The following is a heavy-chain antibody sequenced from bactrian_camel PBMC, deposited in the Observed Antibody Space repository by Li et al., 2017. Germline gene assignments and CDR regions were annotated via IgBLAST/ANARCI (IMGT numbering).Heavy chain of an antibody. CDR2: IDKDDRT. CDR1: GEGFGRYC. V-gene: IGHV3S55*01. D-gene: IGHD2*01. J-gene: IGHJ4*01. Sequence: HVQLVESGGGSVQTGGSLRLSCSAIGEGFGRYCMAWFRQVPGKDREGIAVIDKDDRTNYADSVTGRFTVSKDLAKNTLYLQMNSLKPEDTAMYYCAASDWARYCSGGPRPYEYKHWGYGTQVTVS. CDR3: AASDWARYCSGGPRPYEYKH.